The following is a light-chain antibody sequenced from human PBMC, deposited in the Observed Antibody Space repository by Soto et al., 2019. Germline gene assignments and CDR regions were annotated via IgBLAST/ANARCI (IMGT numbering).Light chain of an antibody. CDR1: QSVSNNY. CDR2: GTS. J-gene: IGKJ1*01. Sequence: EIVLTQSRGTLSLSPGERATLSCRASQSVSNNYLAWYQRKPGQPPRLLIYGTSYRSTDIPRRFSGSGSGTDFTLTITRLEPEDFAVYYCQQYGSSPPTFGQGTKVEIK. V-gene: IGKV3-20*01. CDR3: QQYGSSPPT.